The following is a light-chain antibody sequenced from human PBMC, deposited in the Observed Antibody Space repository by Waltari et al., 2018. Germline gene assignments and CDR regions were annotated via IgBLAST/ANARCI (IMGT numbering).Light chain of an antibody. CDR2: AAF. CDR3: KQCNTLPFA. J-gene: IGKJ4*01. V-gene: IGKV1D-12*01. Sequence: DIPMTQSPSSVSASVGDTVTITCRASQSISAWLAWYQQKPGKAPKLQISAAFNLQSGVTSRFRGSRSGTEFSLTISSLQPEDFATYYCKQCNTLPFAFGGGTTVEIK. CDR1: QSISAW.